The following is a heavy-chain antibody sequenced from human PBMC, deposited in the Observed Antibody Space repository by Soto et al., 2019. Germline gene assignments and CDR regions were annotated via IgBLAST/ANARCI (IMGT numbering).Heavy chain of an antibody. Sequence: PSETLSLTCTVSGASISNTDYSWGWVRRPPGKGLEWIGTMYYSGSTYYNPSLRGRATVSVDTSKKEVSLTLTSVTATDTAVYYCARHYTPWESNWFHPWGQGILVTVSS. CDR3: ARHYTPWESNWFHP. J-gene: IGHJ5*02. D-gene: IGHD1-26*01. V-gene: IGHV4-39*01. CDR2: MYYSGST. CDR1: GASISNTDYS.